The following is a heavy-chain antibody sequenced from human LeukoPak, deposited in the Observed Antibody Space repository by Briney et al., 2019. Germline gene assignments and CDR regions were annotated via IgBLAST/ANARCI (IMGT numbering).Heavy chain of an antibody. CDR2: ISGSGGDT. V-gene: IGHV3-23*01. CDR1: GFTFSNYA. J-gene: IGHJ5*02. Sequence: PGGSLRLSCAASGFTFSNYAMSWVRQAPGKGLEWVSGISGSGGDTYYADSVKGRFTISRDNAKNSLYLQMNSLRAEDTAVYYCARGYCSGGSCYHNWFDPWGQGTLVTVSS. CDR3: ARGYCSGGSCYHNWFDP. D-gene: IGHD2-15*01.